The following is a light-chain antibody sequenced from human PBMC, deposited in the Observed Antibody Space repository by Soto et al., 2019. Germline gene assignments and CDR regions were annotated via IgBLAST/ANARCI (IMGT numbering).Light chain of an antibody. CDR1: RNDVGGYNY. V-gene: IGLV2-11*01. CDR3: CSYAGSYIFV. J-gene: IGLJ1*01. CDR2: DVT. Sequence: QSALTQPRSVSGSPGQSVTISCTGTRNDVGGYNYVSWYQQHPGKAPKLMIYDVTKRPSGVPDRLSGSKSGSTASLTISGLQAEDEADYYCCSYAGSYIFVFRTGTKVTVL.